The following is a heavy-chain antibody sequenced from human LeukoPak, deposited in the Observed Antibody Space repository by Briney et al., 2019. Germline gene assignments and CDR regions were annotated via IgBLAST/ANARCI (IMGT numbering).Heavy chain of an antibody. V-gene: IGHV1-2*02. D-gene: IGHD1-26*01. J-gene: IGHJ4*02. CDR2: INPNSGGT. CDR1: GYTFTGYS. CDR3: ARVERFGATVDY. Sequence: ASVKVSCKASGYTFTGYSMHWVRQAPGQGLEWMGWINPNSGGTNYAQKFQGRVTMTRDTSISTAYMELSRLRSDDTAVYYCARVERFGATVDYWGQGTLVTVSS.